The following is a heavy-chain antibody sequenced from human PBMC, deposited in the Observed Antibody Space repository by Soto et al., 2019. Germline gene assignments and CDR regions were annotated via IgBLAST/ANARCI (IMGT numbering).Heavy chain of an antibody. CDR1: GYTFTSYD. J-gene: IGHJ4*01. CDR3: ARGPAKQLQGSYGYYFDY. CDR2: MNPNSGNT. Sequence: ASVKVSCKASGYTFTSYDNNWVRQAAGQGLEWMGWMNPNSGNTGYAQKFQGRITMTRNTSISTACTAYMELSSLRSEDTAVYFCARGPAKQLQGSYGYYFDYWGHGTLVTVSS. V-gene: IGHV1-8*01. D-gene: IGHD5-18*01.